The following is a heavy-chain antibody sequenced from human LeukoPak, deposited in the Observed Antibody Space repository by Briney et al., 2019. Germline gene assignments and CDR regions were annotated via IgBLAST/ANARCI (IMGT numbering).Heavy chain of an antibody. Sequence: KASETLSLTCTVSGGSISNYYWSWIRQPPGKTLEWIGYTHSTGSTNYNPSLKSRVTLSVDTSRNQFSLNLNSVTPAGTAVYYCARVTDWNDLDYWGQGTLVTVSS. CDR2: THSTGST. J-gene: IGHJ4*02. D-gene: IGHD1-1*01. V-gene: IGHV4-59*01. CDR3: ARVTDWNDLDY. CDR1: GGSISNYY.